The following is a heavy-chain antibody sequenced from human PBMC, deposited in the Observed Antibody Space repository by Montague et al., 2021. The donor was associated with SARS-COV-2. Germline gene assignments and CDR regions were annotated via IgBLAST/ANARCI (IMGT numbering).Heavy chain of an antibody. V-gene: IGHV4-39*01. CDR1: GDSINSDTAF. Sequence: SETLSLTCTVSGDSINSDTAFWGWVRQSPRKGLEWIGSMVYSGRNFYNGALRSRLTISVDTSKNQFSLELRAVTAADTGLYYCARHDHTDFGNPNWFDPWGQGTLVTVSS. D-gene: IGHD5-18*01. CDR2: MVYSGRN. CDR3: ARHDHTDFGNPNWFDP. J-gene: IGHJ5*02.